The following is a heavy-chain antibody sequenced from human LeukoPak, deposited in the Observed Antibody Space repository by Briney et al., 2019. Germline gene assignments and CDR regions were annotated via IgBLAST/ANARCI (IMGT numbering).Heavy chain of an antibody. CDR1: GFTFRSYS. CDR3: ARAAPYYYDSSGYSAFDS. Sequence: GGSLRLSCAASGFTFRSYSMHWVRQAPGKGLECVSYISSTSSTIYYADSVKGRFTISRDNAKNSLYLQMNSLRDEDTAVYYCARAAPYYYDSSGYSAFDSWGQGTMVTVSA. CDR2: ISSTSSTI. J-gene: IGHJ3*02. V-gene: IGHV3-48*02. D-gene: IGHD3-22*01.